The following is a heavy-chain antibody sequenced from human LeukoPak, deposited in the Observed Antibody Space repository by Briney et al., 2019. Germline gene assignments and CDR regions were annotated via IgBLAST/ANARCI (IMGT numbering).Heavy chain of an antibody. CDR1: GFTFSNYA. D-gene: IGHD3-16*01. V-gene: IGHV3-30*04. Sequence: GGSLRLSCAASGFTFSNYAMHWVRQAPGKGLEWVAVISYDGSNKYYADSVKGRFTISRDNSKNTLYLQMNSLRAEDTAVYYCAKGARLRVSCDYWGQGTLVTVSS. J-gene: IGHJ4*02. CDR3: AKGARLRVSCDY. CDR2: ISYDGSNK.